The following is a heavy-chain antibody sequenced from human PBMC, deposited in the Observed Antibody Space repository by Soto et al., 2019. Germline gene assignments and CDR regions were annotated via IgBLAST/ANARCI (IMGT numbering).Heavy chain of an antibody. CDR2: IYYSGST. CDR1: GGSISSDDYY. D-gene: IGHD6-6*01. V-gene: IGHV4-30-4*01. J-gene: IGHJ4*02. Sequence: QVQLQESGPGLVKPSQTLSLTCTVSGGSISSDDYYWSWIRQPPGKGLEWIGYIYYSGSTSYNPSLKSRLTISLDTSKNQFSLKLSSVSAADMAVYFCARDRSNSPDYFDYWGQGTLVTVSS. CDR3: ARDRSNSPDYFDY.